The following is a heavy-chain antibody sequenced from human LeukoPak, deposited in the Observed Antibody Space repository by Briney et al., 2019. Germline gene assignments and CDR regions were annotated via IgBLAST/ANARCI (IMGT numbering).Heavy chain of an antibody. Sequence: ASVKVSCKASGYTFTSYYMHWVRQAPGQGLEWMGIINPSGGSTSYAQKFQGRVTMTEDTSTDTAYMELSSLRSEDTAVYYCATRLNLGDGRGVGAFDIWGQGTMVTVSS. CDR1: GYTFTSYY. J-gene: IGHJ3*02. CDR3: ATRLNLGDGRGVGAFDI. V-gene: IGHV1-46*01. CDR2: INPSGGST. D-gene: IGHD5-24*01.